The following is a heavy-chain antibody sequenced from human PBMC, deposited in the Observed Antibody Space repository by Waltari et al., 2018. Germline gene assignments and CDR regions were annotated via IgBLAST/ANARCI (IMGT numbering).Heavy chain of an antibody. Sequence: EVQLLESGGGLVQPGGSLRLSCVTSGITFDNHAMGWARQASGKGLEWVSSVTGSDVRTYYADFVKGRFTITRDKSQNTLYLQMNSLSAEDTAIYYCAKGSAIDGYYFDSWGQGTLVTISS. D-gene: IGHD2-2*03. CDR2: VTGSDVRT. V-gene: IGHV3-23*01. CDR3: AKGSAIDGYYFDS. CDR1: GITFDNHA. J-gene: IGHJ4*02.